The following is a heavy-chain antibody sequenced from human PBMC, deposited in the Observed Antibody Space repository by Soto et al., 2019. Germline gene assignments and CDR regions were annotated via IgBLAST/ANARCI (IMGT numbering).Heavy chain of an antibody. CDR1: GFTFSSYA. Sequence: GGSLRLSCAASGFTFSSYAMSWVRQAPGKGLEWVSTISDSGNNTYSVDSVRGRFTISRDNSRNTLLLQMNSLRDDDTAVYFCAKDLSESDDFGDDWAPFDYWGRGTQVTSPQ. CDR2: ISDSGNNT. D-gene: IGHD4-17*01. CDR3: AKDLSESDDFGDDWAPFDY. V-gene: IGHV3-23*01. J-gene: IGHJ4*02.